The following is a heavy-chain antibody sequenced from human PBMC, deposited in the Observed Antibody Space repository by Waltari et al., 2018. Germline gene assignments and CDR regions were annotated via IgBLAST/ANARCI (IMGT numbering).Heavy chain of an antibody. CDR1: GFRFSLYG. V-gene: IGHV3-23*04. D-gene: IGHD1-26*01. Sequence: EANLAESGGGLVQPGGSLRLSCTASGFRFSLYGMSWVRQAPGKGLEGVSAISGSGADTFYADAVKDRFVISRDNSKNTVFLEMNSLRAEDTALYYCAKDPPGSYYEGFDEWGQGTMVTVSS. J-gene: IGHJ3*01. CDR3: AKDPPGSYYEGFDE. CDR2: ISGSGADT.